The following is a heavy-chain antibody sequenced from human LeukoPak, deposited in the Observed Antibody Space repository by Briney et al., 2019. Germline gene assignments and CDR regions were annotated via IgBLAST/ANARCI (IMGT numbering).Heavy chain of an antibody. D-gene: IGHD1-20*01. V-gene: IGHV4-34*01. J-gene: IGHJ4*02. Sequence: SETLSLTCAVYGGSFSGYYWSWIRQPPGKGLEWIGEINHSGSTNYNPSLKSRVTISVDTSKNQFSLKLSSVTAADTAVYYCAKVRRGYNWNANYFDYWGQGTLVTVSS. CDR1: GGSFSGYY. CDR3: AKVRRGYNWNANYFDY. CDR2: INHSGST.